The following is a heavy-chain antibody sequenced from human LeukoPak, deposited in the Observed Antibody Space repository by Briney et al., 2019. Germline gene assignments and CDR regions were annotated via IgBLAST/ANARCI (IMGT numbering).Heavy chain of an antibody. J-gene: IGHJ3*02. V-gene: IGHV4-59*01. CDR2: IYYSGST. CDR3: AGGLPWVIAARPYAFDI. Sequence: SETLSLTCTVSGGSISSYYWSWIRQPPGKGLEWIGYIYYSGSTNYNPSLKSRVTISVDTSKNQFSLKLSSVTAADTAVYYCAGGLPWVIAARPYAFDIWGQGTMVTVSS. D-gene: IGHD6-6*01. CDR1: GGSISSYY.